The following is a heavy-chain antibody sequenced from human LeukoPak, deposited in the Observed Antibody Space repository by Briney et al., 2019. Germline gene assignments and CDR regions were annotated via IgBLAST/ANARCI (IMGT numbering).Heavy chain of an antibody. J-gene: IGHJ3*02. CDR3: ARPTSGGAFDI. Sequence: SETLSLTCTVSGGSISSYYWSWIRQPPGKGLEWIGYIYYSGSTNYNPSLKSRVTISVDTSKNQFSLQLNSVTPEDTAVYYCARPTSGGAFDIWGQGTMVTVSS. V-gene: IGHV4-59*12. D-gene: IGHD3-10*01. CDR1: GGSISSYY. CDR2: IYYSGST.